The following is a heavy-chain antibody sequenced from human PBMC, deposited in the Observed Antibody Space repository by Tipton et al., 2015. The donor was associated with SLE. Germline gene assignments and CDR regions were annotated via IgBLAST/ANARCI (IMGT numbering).Heavy chain of an antibody. D-gene: IGHD3-3*01. Sequence: TLSLTCTVSGGSISSSSYYWGWIRQPPGKGLEWIGEINHSGSTNYNPSLKSRVTISVDTSKNQFSLKLSSVTAADTAVYYCARHGRDFWSGFYFDYWGQGTLLTVSS. CDR2: INHSGST. V-gene: IGHV4-39*07. CDR3: ARHGRDFWSGFYFDY. CDR1: GGSISSSSYY. J-gene: IGHJ4*02.